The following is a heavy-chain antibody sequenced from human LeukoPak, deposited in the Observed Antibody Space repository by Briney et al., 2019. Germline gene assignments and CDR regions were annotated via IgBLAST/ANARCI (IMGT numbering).Heavy chain of an antibody. CDR3: ASQLRGNYYDSSGPHFDY. CDR1: GGTFSSYA. V-gene: IGHV1-69*04. D-gene: IGHD3-22*01. Sequence: GASVKVSCKASGGTFSSYAISWVRQAPGQGLEWMGRIIPILGTANYAQKFQGRVTITADKSTSTACMELSSLRSEDTAVYYCASQLRGNYYDSSGPHFDYWGQGTLVTVSS. CDR2: IIPILGTA. J-gene: IGHJ4*02.